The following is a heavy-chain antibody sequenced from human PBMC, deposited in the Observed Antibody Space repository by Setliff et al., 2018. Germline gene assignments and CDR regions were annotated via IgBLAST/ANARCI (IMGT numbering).Heavy chain of an antibody. CDR1: GYPFIEHY. J-gene: IGHJ6*03. CDR2: IRPNGGGT. D-gene: IGHD6-19*01. CDR3: ARGPSGWSSATSRYYFYMDV. V-gene: IGHV1-2*02. Sequence: ASVKVSCKTSGYPFIEHYVNWVRQAPGQGLEWMGWIRPNGGGTHYAQKFQGRVTMTADGSTSTAYMELTSLRSDDAAVYYCARGPSGWSSATSRYYFYMDVWGKGTTVTVSS.